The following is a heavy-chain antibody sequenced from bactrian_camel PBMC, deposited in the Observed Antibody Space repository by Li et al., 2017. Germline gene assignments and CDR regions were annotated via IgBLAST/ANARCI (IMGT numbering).Heavy chain of an antibody. J-gene: IGHJ4*01. CDR3: ADFAGGSFNY. V-gene: IGHV3S10*01. CDR1: PWYITNYC. D-gene: IGHD4*01. Sequence: EVQLVESGGGSVQAGGSLRLSCKPGPWYITNYCMGWFRQAPGQARGGVGIICSNGSTRYADAVKDRFTISRDNAKNTVFLQMNSLKTEDTAMYYCADFAGGSFNYWGQGTQVTVS. CDR2: ICSNGST.